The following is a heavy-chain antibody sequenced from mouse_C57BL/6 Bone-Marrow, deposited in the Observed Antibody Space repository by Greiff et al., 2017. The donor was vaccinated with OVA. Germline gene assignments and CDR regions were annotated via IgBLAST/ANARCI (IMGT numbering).Heavy chain of an antibody. V-gene: IGHV1-19*01. J-gene: IGHJ4*01. CDR2: INPYNGGT. CDR1: GYTFTDYY. Sequence: EVQLQQSGPVLVKPGASVKMSCKASGYTFTDYYMNWVKQSHGKSLEWIGVINPYNGGTSYNQKFKGKATLTVDKSSSTAYMELNSLTSEDSAVYYCAREGDGKDAMDYWGQGTSVTVSS. D-gene: IGHD2-1*01. CDR3: AREGDGKDAMDY.